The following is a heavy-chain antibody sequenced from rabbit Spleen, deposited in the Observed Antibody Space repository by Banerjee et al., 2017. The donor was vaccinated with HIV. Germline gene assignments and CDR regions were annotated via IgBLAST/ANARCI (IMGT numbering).Heavy chain of an antibody. D-gene: IGHD3-1*01. J-gene: IGHJ4*01. Sequence: QEQLEESGGGLVQPEASLTLTCKASGFSFSSGYDMCWVRQAPGKGLEWIACIYTGDGSTDYASWAKGRFTISKTSSTVDLKMTSLTAADTATYFCGRAGEGGYGYLDLWGQGTLVTVS. V-gene: IGHV1S45*01. CDR1: GFSFSSGYD. CDR3: GRAGEGGYGYLDL. CDR2: IYTGDGST.